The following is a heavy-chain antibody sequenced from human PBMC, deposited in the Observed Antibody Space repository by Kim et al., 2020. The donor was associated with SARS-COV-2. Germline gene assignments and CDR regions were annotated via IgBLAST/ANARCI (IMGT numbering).Heavy chain of an antibody. CDR3: ARESRDYYYGLDV. D-gene: IGHD2-2*01. J-gene: IGHJ6*02. CDR1: EHTLTGHY. Sequence: ASVKVSCKASEHTLTGHYIHWVRQAPGQGLEWMGRINLNTGDTNYADKFKGRVTMTRDTSVSTAFMELNSLKSDDTAVYFCARESRDYYYGLDVYGQGTTVTVSS. V-gene: IGHV1-2*06. CDR2: INLNTGDT.